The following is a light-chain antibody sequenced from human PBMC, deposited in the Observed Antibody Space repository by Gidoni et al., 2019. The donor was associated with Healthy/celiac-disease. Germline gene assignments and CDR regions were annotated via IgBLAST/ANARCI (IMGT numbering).Light chain of an antibody. J-gene: IGKJ4*02. CDR2: DAS. V-gene: IGKV1-5*01. CDR1: QSISSW. CDR3: PQYNSYLT. Sequence: DIQMTQSPSTLSASVGYRVTLTCRASQSISSWLAWYQQKPGNSPTLLLYDASSLQSGVTSRFSGSGSGTEFTLHISSLPPDDFATYYCPQYNSYLTFGGGTKVEI.